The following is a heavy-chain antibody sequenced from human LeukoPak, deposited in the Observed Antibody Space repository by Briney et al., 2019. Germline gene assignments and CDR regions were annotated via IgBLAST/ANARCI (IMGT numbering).Heavy chain of an antibody. D-gene: IGHD3-3*01. V-gene: IGHV5-51*01. Sequence: GASLKISCKGSGYSFTSYWIGWVRQLPGKGLEWMGIIYPGDSDTRYSPSFQGQVTISADKSISTAYLQWSSLKASDTAMYYCARFYYDFWSGYRPLDYWGQGTLVTVSS. CDR3: ARFYYDFWSGYRPLDY. J-gene: IGHJ4*02. CDR2: IYPGDSDT. CDR1: GYSFTSYW.